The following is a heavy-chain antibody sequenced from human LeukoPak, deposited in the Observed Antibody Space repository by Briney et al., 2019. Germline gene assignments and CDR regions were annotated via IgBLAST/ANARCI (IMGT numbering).Heavy chain of an antibody. J-gene: IGHJ6*01. D-gene: IGHD6-13*01. CDR3: ARDTLGYSSSWYQPYYYYCGMDV. V-gene: IGHV4-59*01. CDR2: IYYSGST. CDR1: GGSISSYY. Sequence: SETLSLTCTVSGGSISSYYWSWIRQPPRKGLEWIWYIYYSGSTNYNPSLKSRVTISVDTSKNQFSLKLSSVTAADTAVYYCARDTLGYSSSWYQPYYYYCGMDVWGQGTTVSVSS.